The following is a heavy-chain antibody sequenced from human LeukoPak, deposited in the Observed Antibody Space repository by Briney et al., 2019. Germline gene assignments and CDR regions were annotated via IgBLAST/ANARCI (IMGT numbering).Heavy chain of an antibody. J-gene: IGHJ4*02. V-gene: IGHV4-61*02. CDR1: GDSISTGSYY. D-gene: IGHD3-22*01. CDR3: VRQGTNSGYYLLDY. Sequence: SETLSLTCTVSGDSISTGSYYWSWIRQPAGRGLEWIGRIYTSGSTKYNPPLKSRVTMSVDPSKNQFSLKLTSVTVADTATYYCVRQGTNSGYYLLDYWGQGHLVIVSS. CDR2: IYTSGST.